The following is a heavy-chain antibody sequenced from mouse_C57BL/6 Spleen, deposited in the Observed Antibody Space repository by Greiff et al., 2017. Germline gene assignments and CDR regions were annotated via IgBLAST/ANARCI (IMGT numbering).Heavy chain of an antibody. CDR1: GFTFSSYA. D-gene: IGHD1-1*01. V-gene: IGHV5-9-1*02. CDR2: ISSGGDYI. Sequence: EVKLVESGEGLVKPGGSLKLSCAASGFTFSSYAMSWVRQTPEKRLEWVAYISSGGDYIYYADTVKGRFTISRDNARNTLYLQMSSLKSEDTAMYYCTRDRPTTVVADWGQGTLGTGAA. CDR3: TRDRPTTVVAD. J-gene: IGHJ3*01.